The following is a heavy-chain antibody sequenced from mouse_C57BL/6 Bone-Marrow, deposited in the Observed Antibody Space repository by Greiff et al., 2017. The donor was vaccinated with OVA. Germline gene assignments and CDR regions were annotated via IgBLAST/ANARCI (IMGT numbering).Heavy chain of an antibody. V-gene: IGHV1-82*01. CDR1: GYAFSSSW. CDR2: IYPGDGDT. J-gene: IGHJ3*01. CDR3: ARSLYASSYGAY. D-gene: IGHD1-1*01. Sequence: VQLQQSGPELVKPGASVKISCKASGYAFSSSWMNWVKQRPGKGLEWIGRIYPGDGDTNYNGKFKGKATLTADKSSSTAYMQLSSLTSEDSAVYFCARSLYASSYGAYWGQGTLVTVSA.